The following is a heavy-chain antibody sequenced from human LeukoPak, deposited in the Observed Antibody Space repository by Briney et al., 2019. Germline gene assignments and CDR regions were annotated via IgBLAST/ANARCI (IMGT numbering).Heavy chain of an antibody. CDR2: IHSDGSST. J-gene: IGHJ4*02. Sequence: SGGSLRLSCVASGFTFSTYWMHWVRQAPGNGLVWVARIHSDGSSTTYADSVKGRFTISRDNAKNTLYLQMNSLRAEDTAVYYCARDIYSKSGDDYWGQGTLVTVSS. CDR1: GFTFSTYW. CDR3: ARDIYSKSGDDY. V-gene: IGHV3-74*01. D-gene: IGHD6-13*01.